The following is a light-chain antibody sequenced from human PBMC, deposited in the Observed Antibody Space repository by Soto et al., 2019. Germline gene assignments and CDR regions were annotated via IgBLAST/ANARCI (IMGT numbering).Light chain of an antibody. V-gene: IGKV3-20*01. CDR1: QSVSTKF. J-gene: IGKJ2*01. Sequence: EIVMTQSPATLSVSPGERATLSCRASQSVSTKFLAWYQQKPGQAPRLLIYGASSRATGIPDRFSASGSGTDFTLTISSLEPEDFAVYYCQQYVASPYTLGQGTKVDIK. CDR3: QQYVASPYT. CDR2: GAS.